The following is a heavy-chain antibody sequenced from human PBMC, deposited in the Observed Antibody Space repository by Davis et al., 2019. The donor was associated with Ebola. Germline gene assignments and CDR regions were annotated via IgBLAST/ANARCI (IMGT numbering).Heavy chain of an antibody. D-gene: IGHD3-10*02. CDR3: ARDSGIFGDDYFDS. V-gene: IGHV3-21*01. Sequence: GESLKISCAASGFTFTSYTMYWVRQAPGKGLEWVSSVNSPSNYIYYADSVKGRFTISRDNAKNSVYLQMNSLRAEDTAVYYCARDSGIFGDDYFDSWGQGTLVTVSS. J-gene: IGHJ4*02. CDR2: VNSPSNYI. CDR1: GFTFTSYT.